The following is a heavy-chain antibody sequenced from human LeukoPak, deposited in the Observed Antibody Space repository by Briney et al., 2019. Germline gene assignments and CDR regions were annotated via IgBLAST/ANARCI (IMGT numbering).Heavy chain of an antibody. Sequence: ASVKVSCKVSGYTLTELSMHWVRQAPGQGVEWMGWINPNSGGTNYAQKFQGRVTMTRDTSISTAYMELSRLRSDDTAVYYCAGDHYDFWSGYYGPLNWFDPWGQGTLVTVSS. D-gene: IGHD3-3*01. CDR2: INPNSGGT. CDR1: GYTLTELS. V-gene: IGHV1-2*02. CDR3: AGDHYDFWSGYYGPLNWFDP. J-gene: IGHJ5*02.